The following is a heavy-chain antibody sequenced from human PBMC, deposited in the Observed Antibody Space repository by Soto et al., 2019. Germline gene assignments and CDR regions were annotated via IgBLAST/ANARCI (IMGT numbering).Heavy chain of an antibody. CDR2: IIPIFGTA. Sequence: QVQLVQSGAEVKKPGSSVKVSCKASGGTFSSYAISWVRQAPGQGLEWMGGIIPIFGTANDAQKFQGRVTITADKSTSTAYMELSSVRSEDTAVYYCARPLRVLEWSTYGMDVWGQGTTVTVSS. D-gene: IGHD3-3*01. J-gene: IGHJ6*02. V-gene: IGHV1-69*06. CDR1: GGTFSSYA. CDR3: ARPLRVLEWSTYGMDV.